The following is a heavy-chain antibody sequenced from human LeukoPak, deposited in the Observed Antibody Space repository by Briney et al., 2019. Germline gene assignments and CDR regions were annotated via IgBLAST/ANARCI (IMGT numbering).Heavy chain of an antibody. CDR1: GGSISSSSYY. J-gene: IGHJ4*02. Sequence: PSETLSLTCTVSGGSISSSSYYWGWIRQPPGKGLEWIGSIHYSGSTYYNPSLKSRVTISVDTSKNQFSLKLSSVTAADTAVYYCASLTTVTRRPLFDYWGQGTLVTVSS. CDR2: IHYSGST. CDR3: ASLTTVTRRPLFDY. V-gene: IGHV4-39*01. D-gene: IGHD4-17*01.